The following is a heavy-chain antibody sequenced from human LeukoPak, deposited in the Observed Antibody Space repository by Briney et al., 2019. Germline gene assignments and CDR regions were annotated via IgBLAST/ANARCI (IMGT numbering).Heavy chain of an antibody. J-gene: IGHJ4*02. CDR1: GFTFSSYG. CDR3: AKAAHDSSGYYPYYFDY. D-gene: IGHD3-22*01. Sequence: GGSLRLSCAASGFTFSSYGMHWVRQAPGKGLEWVAVISYDGSNKYCADSVKGRFTISRDNSKNTLYLQMNSLRAEDTAVYYCAKAAHDSSGYYPYYFDYWGQGTLVTVSS. V-gene: IGHV3-30*18. CDR2: ISYDGSNK.